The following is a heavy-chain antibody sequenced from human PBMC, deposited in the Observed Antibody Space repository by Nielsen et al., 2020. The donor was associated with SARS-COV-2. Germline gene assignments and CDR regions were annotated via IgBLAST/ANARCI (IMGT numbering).Heavy chain of an antibody. J-gene: IGHJ6*02. CDR2: ISSSSSYT. CDR1: GFTFSDYY. V-gene: IGHV3-11*05. D-gene: IGHD3-10*01. CDR3: ARDVRPGVTSWFEFAMDV. Sequence: GESLKISCAASGFTFSDYYMSWIRQAPGKGLEWVSYISSSSSYTNYADSVKGRFTISRDNAKNSLFLQMNSLRVDDTAFYFCARDVRPGVTSWFEFAMDVWGLGIAVTV.